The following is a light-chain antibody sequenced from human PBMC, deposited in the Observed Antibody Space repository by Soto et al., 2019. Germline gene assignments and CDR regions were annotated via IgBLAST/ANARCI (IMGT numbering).Light chain of an antibody. CDR3: QQYGSSPIT. V-gene: IGKV3-20*01. CDR1: QSVSSNY. CDR2: GAS. J-gene: IGKJ5*01. Sequence: EIVLTQSPGTLSLSPGDGATLSCRASQSVSSNYLAWYQQNPGQAPRLLIYGASSRATGIPDRFSGSGSGTDFTLTISRLEPEDVAVYYCQQYGSSPITFGQGTRLEIE.